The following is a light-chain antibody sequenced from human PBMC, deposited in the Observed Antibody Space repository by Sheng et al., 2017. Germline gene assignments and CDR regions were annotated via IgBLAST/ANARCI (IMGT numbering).Light chain of an antibody. CDR2: DVA. Sequence: QSVLTQPASVSGSPGQSITISCKGTSSDIGAFNYVSWYQQHPGKAPKLMIYDVASRPSGISYRFSGSKSGNTASLTVSGLQAEDEADYYCSAYSRGATLVLFGGGTKLNRP. CDR3: SAYSRGATLVL. CDR1: SSDIGAFNY. V-gene: IGLV2-14*03. J-gene: IGLJ3*02.